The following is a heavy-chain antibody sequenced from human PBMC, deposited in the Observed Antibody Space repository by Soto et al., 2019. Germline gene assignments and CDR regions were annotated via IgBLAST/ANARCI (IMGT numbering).Heavy chain of an antibody. CDR2: ISSSGSTI. Sequence: PGGSLRLSCAAPGFTFSDYYMSWIRQAPGKGLEWVSYISSSGSTIYYADSVKGRFTISRDNAKNSLYLQMNSLRAEDTAVYYCARVRGRWYYDILTGIPSDAFDIWGHGTMVTVSS. CDR3: ARVRGRWYYDILTGIPSDAFDI. D-gene: IGHD3-9*01. CDR1: GFTFSDYY. V-gene: IGHV3-11*01. J-gene: IGHJ3*02.